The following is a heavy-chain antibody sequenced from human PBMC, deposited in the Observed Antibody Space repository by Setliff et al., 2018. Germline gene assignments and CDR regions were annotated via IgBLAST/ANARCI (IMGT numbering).Heavy chain of an antibody. CDR3: ARAPPNRYSGSYEYFYMDV. Sequence: SETLSLTCTVSGGSISSYYWSWIRQPPGKGLEWIGYIYASGSTNYNPSLKSRATLSVDTSKNQFSLKVSSVTAADTAVYYCARAPPNRYSGSYEYFYMDVWGKGTTVTVSS. D-gene: IGHD1-26*01. V-gene: IGHV4-4*08. J-gene: IGHJ6*03. CDR1: GGSISSYY. CDR2: IYASGST.